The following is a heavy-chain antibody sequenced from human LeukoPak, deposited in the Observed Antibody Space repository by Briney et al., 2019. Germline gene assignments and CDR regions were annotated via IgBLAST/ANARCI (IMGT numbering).Heavy chain of an antibody. CDR1: GYTFTGYY. V-gene: IGHV1-2*02. D-gene: IGHD6-19*01. CDR3: ARVGIRPIAVAGTWYFDL. Sequence: GASVKVSCKASGYTFTGYYMHWVRQAPGQGLEWMGWINPNSGGTNYAQKFQGRVTMTRDTSISTAYMELSRLRSDDTAVYYCARVGIRPIAVAGTWYFDLWGRGTLVTVSS. CDR2: INPNSGGT. J-gene: IGHJ2*01.